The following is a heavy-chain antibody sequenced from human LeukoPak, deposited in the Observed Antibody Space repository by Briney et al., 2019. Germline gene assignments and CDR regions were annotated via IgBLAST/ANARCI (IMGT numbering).Heavy chain of an antibody. CDR1: GFSFSSYS. CDR2: FSSSGSYI. D-gene: IGHD2-15*01. J-gene: IGHJ4*02. CDR3: ARGGIYCSSISCYYFDY. Sequence: GGSLRLSCAASGFSFSSYSLTWVRQAPGKGLGWVSSFSSSGSYIYYADSVRGRFTISRDNAKKSLHLQMNSLRAEDTAVYYCARGGIYCSSISCYYFDYWGQGTLVTVSS. V-gene: IGHV3-21*01.